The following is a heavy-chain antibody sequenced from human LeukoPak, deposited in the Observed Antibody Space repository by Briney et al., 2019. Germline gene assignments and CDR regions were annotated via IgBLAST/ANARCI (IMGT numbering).Heavy chain of an antibody. D-gene: IGHD4-17*01. CDR3: ARENHGEHYFDY. CDR2: ISYDGSNK. CDR1: GFTFSRYA. V-gene: IGHV3-30-3*01. J-gene: IGHJ4*02. Sequence: GRSLRLSCAASGFTFSRYAMHWVRQAPGKGLEWLSVISYDGSNKYYADSVKGRFTISRDNSKNALYLQMNSLRAEDTAVYFCARENHGEHYFDYWGQGTLVTVSS.